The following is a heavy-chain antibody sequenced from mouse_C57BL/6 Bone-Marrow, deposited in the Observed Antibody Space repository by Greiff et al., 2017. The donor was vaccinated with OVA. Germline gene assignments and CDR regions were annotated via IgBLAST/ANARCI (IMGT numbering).Heavy chain of an antibody. CDR3: AEGSFDY. Sequence: QVQLQQPGAELVRPGTSVKLSCKASGYTFTSYWMHWVKQRPGQGLEWIGVIDPSDSYTNYNQKFKGKATLTVDTSSSTAYMQLSSLASEDSAVYCCAEGSFDYWGQGTTLTVSS. D-gene: IGHD3-3*01. V-gene: IGHV1-59*01. CDR1: GYTFTSYW. CDR2: IDPSDSYT. J-gene: IGHJ2*01.